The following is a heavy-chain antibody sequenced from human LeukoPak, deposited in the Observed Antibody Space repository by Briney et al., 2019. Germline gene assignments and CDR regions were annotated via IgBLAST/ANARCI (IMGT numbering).Heavy chain of an antibody. D-gene: IGHD4-17*01. V-gene: IGHV1-69*05. CDR2: IIPIFGTA. Sequence: SVKVSCKASGGTFSSYAISWVRQAPGQGLEWMGGIIPIFGTANYAQKFQGRVTITTDESTSTAYMELSSLRSEDTAVYYCARVTYGVHYYHYYMDVWGKGTTVTVSS. CDR1: GGTFSSYA. CDR3: ARVTYGVHYYHYYMDV. J-gene: IGHJ6*03.